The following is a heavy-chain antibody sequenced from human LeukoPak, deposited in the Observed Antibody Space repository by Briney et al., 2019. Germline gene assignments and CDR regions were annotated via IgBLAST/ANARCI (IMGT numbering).Heavy chain of an antibody. CDR2: INGDGSST. V-gene: IGHV3-74*01. Sequence: GGSLRLSCAASGFTFSSYWMHWVRQAPGKGLVWVSRINGDGSSTSYADSVKGRFTISRDNAKNTLYLQMNSLRAEDTAVYCCARDPPYGGNSEEADYWGQGTLVTVSS. J-gene: IGHJ4*02. D-gene: IGHD4-23*01. CDR1: GFTFSSYW. CDR3: ARDPPYGGNSEEADY.